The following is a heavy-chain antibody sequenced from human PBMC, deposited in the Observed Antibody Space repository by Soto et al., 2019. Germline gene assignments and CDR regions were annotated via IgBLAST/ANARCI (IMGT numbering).Heavy chain of an antibody. CDR3: ARAVNDYDSRGYRTSYFDY. V-gene: IGHV4-31*03. Sequence: SETLSLTCTVSGASISSGVYYWTWIRQHPGKGLEWIGYIESSGSTFFNPSLKSRVAISVDPSKNHFSLNLNSVTAADTAIYYCARAVNDYDSRGYRTSYFDYWGHGTLVTVSS. J-gene: IGHJ4*01. CDR2: IESSGST. CDR1: GASISSGVYY. D-gene: IGHD3-22*01.